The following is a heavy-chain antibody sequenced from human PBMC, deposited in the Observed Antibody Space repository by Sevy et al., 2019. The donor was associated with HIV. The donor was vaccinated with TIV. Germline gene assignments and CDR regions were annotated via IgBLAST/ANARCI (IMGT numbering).Heavy chain of an antibody. Sequence: GESLKISCKGFGNNFNSYWIGWVRQMPGKGLELMGFIYPSDSDTRYSPPFQGQVTISADKSISTAYLQWSSLKASDTAIYYCARSGYSDYAFDYWGQGTLVTVSS. CDR1: GNNFNSYW. CDR3: ARSGYSDYAFDY. V-gene: IGHV5-51*01. D-gene: IGHD5-12*01. J-gene: IGHJ4*02. CDR2: IYPSDSDT.